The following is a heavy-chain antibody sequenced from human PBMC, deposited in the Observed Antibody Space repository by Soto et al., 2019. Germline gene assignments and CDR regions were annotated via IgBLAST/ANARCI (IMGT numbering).Heavy chain of an antibody. J-gene: IGHJ4*02. CDR2: ISDDGRT. CDR1: GFSVDNIF. V-gene: IGHV3-53*01. Sequence: GGSLRLSCVASGFSVDNIFMSWVRQAPGKGLQWVSTISDDGRTYYADSVKGRFSLSRDKSSNTLYLQMNRLRVEDTAVYYCSRDHSSGGYDYRGQGSLVTVSS. D-gene: IGHD2-8*02. CDR3: SRDHSSGGYDY.